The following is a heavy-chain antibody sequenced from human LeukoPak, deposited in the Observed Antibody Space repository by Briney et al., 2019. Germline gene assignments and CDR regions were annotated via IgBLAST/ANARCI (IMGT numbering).Heavy chain of an antibody. CDR1: GFTFSSHW. D-gene: IGHD3-9*01. V-gene: IGHV3-21*01. J-gene: IGHJ5*02. CDR3: ARKENILTGYYDH. CDR2: ISSDSNYI. Sequence: GGSPRLSCAASGFTFSSHWMHWVRQAPGKGLVWVSSISSDSNYIYYADSVKGRFTISRDNAWNSLYLQVNSLRAEDTAVYYCARKENILTGYYDHWGQGTLVTVSS.